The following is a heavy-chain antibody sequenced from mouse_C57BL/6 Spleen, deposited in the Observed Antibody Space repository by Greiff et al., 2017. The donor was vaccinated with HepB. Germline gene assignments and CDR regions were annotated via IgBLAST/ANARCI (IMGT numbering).Heavy chain of an antibody. J-gene: IGHJ3*01. CDR3: ARQGDSSGPFAY. V-gene: IGHV2-2*01. CDR1: GFSLTSYG. Sequence: QVQLQQSGPGLVQPSQSLSITCTVSGFSLTSYGVHWVRQSPGKGLEWLGVIWSGGSTDYNAAFISRLSISKDNSKSQVFLKMNSLQTDDTAMYYCARQGDSSGPFAYWGQGTLVTVSA. D-gene: IGHD3-2*02. CDR2: IWSGGST.